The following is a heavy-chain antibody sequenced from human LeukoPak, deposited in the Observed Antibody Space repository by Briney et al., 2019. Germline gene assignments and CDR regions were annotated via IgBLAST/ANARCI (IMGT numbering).Heavy chain of an antibody. J-gene: IGHJ4*02. CDR1: GGSISSYY. CDR3: ARSSQMYSSSWYEGPSPSYYFDY. CDR2: IYCSGST. D-gene: IGHD6-13*01. V-gene: IGHV4-59*01. Sequence: SETLSLTCTVSGGSISSYYWSWIRQPPGKGLEWIGYIYCSGSTNYNPSLKSRVTISVDTSKNQFSLKLSSVTAADTAVYYCARSSQMYSSSWYEGPSPSYYFDYWGQGTLVTVSS.